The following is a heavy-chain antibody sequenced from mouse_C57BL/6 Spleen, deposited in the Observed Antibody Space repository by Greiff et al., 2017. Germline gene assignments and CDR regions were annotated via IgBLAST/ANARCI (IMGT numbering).Heavy chain of an antibody. CDR2: INPSTGGT. Sequence: LVKPGASVKISCQASGYSFTGYYLNWVKQSPEKSLEWIGEINPSTGGTTYNQKFKAKATLTVDKSSSTAYMQLKSLTSEDSAVYYCARSYDYDAHFDYWGQGTTLTVSS. CDR3: ARSYDYDAHFDY. CDR1: GYSFTGYY. D-gene: IGHD2-4*01. J-gene: IGHJ2*01. V-gene: IGHV1-42*01.